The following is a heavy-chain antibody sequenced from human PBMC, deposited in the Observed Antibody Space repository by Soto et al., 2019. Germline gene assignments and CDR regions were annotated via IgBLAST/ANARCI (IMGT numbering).Heavy chain of an antibody. CDR1: GGSISSYY. J-gene: IGHJ4*02. CDR2: IYYSGST. CDR3: ARGGYSSSSDPLDY. D-gene: IGHD6-6*01. Sequence: SETLSLTCTVSGGSISSYYWSWIRQPPGKGLEWIGYIYYSGSTNYNPSLKSRVTISVDTSKNQFSLKLSSVTAADTAVYYCARGGYSSSSDPLDYWGQGTLVTVS. V-gene: IGHV4-59*01.